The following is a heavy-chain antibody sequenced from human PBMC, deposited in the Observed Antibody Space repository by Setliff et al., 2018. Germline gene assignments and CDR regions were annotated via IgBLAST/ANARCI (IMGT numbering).Heavy chain of an antibody. CDR2: VHYSGDS. D-gene: IGHD3-10*01. Sequence: PSETLSLTCTVSGGSMTSYYWSWIRQSPWKGLEWIGYVHYSGDSNYNPSLKGRVTMSVDTSNNQLSLKLSSVTAADTAVYYCAKVPITKVYFYMDVWGKGTTVTVSS. J-gene: IGHJ6*03. V-gene: IGHV4-59*08. CDR3: AKVPITKVYFYMDV. CDR1: GGSMTSYY.